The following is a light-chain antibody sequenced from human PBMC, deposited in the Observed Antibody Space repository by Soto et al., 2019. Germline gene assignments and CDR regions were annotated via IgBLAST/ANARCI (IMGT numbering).Light chain of an antibody. CDR1: QGINSA. J-gene: IGKJ4*01. Sequence: AIQLTQSPSSLSASVGDRVTITCRASQGINSALAWYQQKTGKAPKLLIYDASSLESGVPSRFTGSGSGTDFTLTVSSLQPEDFAACYCHQFTSDPLTFGGGTKVEIK. CDR2: DAS. V-gene: IGKV1-13*02. CDR3: HQFTSDPLT.